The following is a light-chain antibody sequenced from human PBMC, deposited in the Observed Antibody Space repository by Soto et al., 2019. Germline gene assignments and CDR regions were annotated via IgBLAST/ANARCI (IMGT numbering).Light chain of an antibody. CDR1: SGDVGSYNY. J-gene: IGLJ2*01. CDR2: EVN. Sequence: QSVLTQPASVSGSPGQSITISCTGTSGDVGSYNYVSWYQQHPGKAPKLMISEVNNRPSGVSNRFSGSKSGNTASLIISGLQAEDEADYYCSSYTSSSTVIFGGGTKLNVL. V-gene: IGLV2-14*01. CDR3: SSYTSSSTVI.